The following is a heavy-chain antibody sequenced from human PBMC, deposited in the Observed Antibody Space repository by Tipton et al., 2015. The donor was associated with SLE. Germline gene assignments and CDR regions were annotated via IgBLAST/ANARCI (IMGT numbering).Heavy chain of an antibody. CDR3: ARLTIFGVVTLWLDS. V-gene: IGHV1-2*02. Sequence: QSGPEVKKPGASVKVSCKASGYTFTGYYMHWVRQAPGQGLEWMGWINPNSGGTNYAQKFQGRVTMTRDTSISTAYMELSRLRSDDTAVYYCARLTIFGVVTLWLDSWGQGTLVTVSS. CDR1: GYTFTGYY. J-gene: IGHJ5*01. CDR2: INPNSGGT. D-gene: IGHD3-3*01.